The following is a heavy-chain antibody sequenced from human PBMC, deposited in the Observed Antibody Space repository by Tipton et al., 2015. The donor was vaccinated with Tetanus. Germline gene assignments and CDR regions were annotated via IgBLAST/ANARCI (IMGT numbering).Heavy chain of an antibody. CDR1: SGSVSGGSYY. CDR3: ARGITDGYNRRFDY. V-gene: IGHV4-61*10. Sequence: GLVKPSETLLLTCNVSSGSVSGGSYYWSWIRQPAGKGLEWIGHISNGNTDYTPSLKRRVTLSVDTSKNQFSLKLRSVTAADTAVYYCARGITDGYNRRFDYWGQGTLVAVSP. D-gene: IGHD5-24*01. CDR2: ISNGNT. J-gene: IGHJ4*02.